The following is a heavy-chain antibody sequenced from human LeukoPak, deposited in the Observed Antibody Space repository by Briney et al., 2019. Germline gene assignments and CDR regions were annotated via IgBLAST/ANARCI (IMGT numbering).Heavy chain of an antibody. J-gene: IGHJ6*02. V-gene: IGHV3-48*01. D-gene: IGHD4-4*01. CDR2: ISSSSSTI. CDR3: AKDDYSNVYYYYGMDV. CDR1: GFTFSSYS. Sequence: GGSLRLSCAASGFTFSSYSMNWVRQAPGKGLEWVSYISSSSSTIYYADSVKGRFTISRDNSKNTLYLQMNSLRAEDTAVYYCAKDDYSNVYYYYGMDVWGQGTTVTVSS.